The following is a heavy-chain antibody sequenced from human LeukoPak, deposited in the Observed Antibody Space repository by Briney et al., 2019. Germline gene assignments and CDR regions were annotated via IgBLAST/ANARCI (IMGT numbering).Heavy chain of an antibody. CDR2: ISSSSSYI. Sequence: GGSLRLSCAASGFTFSDYYMSWIRQAPGKGLEWVSSISSSSSYIYYADSVKGRFTISRDNAKNSLYLQMNSLRAEDTAVYYCARESGIGADDAFDIWGQGTMVTVSS. J-gene: IGHJ3*02. CDR3: ARESGIGADDAFDI. D-gene: IGHD1-1*01. V-gene: IGHV3-11*06. CDR1: GFTFSDYY.